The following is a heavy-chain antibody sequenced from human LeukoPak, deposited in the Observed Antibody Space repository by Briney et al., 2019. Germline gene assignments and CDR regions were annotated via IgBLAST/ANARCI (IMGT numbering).Heavy chain of an antibody. J-gene: IGHJ4*02. CDR2: ISSSSSYI. D-gene: IGHD6-19*01. Sequence: PGGSLRLSCAASGFIFSSYSMNWVRQAPGKGLEWVSSISSSSSYIYYADSVKGRFTISRDNAKNSLYLQMNSLRAEDTAVYYCARAPIAVAGTDYWGQGTLVTVSS. CDR1: GFIFSSYS. V-gene: IGHV3-21*01. CDR3: ARAPIAVAGTDY.